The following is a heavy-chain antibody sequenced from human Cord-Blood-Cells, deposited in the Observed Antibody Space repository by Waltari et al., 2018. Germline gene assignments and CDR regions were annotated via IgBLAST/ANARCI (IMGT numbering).Heavy chain of an antibody. CDR1: GYTFTSYA. Sequence: QVQLVQSGAEVKKPGASVKVSCKASGYTFTSYAMHWVRQAPGQRLEWMGWINAGNGNTKYSQKFQGRVTITRDTSASTAYMELSSLRSEDTAVYYCARPPTGEDAFDIWGRGTMVTVSS. V-gene: IGHV1-3*01. CDR3: ARPPTGEDAFDI. D-gene: IGHD7-27*01. J-gene: IGHJ3*02. CDR2: INAGNGNT.